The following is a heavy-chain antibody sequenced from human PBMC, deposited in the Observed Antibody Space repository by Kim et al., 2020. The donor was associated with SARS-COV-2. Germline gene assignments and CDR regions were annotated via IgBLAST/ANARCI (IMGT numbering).Heavy chain of an antibody. CDR2: IFNSGRT. CDR1: GGSISSYY. V-gene: IGHV4-59*13. J-gene: IGHJ4*02. CDR3: ARASSYYVIDY. D-gene: IGHD1-26*01. Sequence: SETLSLTCTVSGGSISSYYWSWVRQPPGKGLEWIGSIFNSGRTNYNPSPKSRLTISVDTSKNQFSLKLSSVTAADTGMYFCARASSYYVIDYWGQGTLVTVSS.